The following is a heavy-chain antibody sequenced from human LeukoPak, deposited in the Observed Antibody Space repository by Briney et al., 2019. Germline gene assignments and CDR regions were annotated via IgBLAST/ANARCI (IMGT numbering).Heavy chain of an antibody. V-gene: IGHV1-69*04. CDR1: GVTFSSYA. D-gene: IGHD2-2*02. CDR2: IIPILGIA. J-gene: IGHJ6*02. Sequence: ASVKVSCKASGVTFSSYAISWVRQAPGQGLEWMGRIIPILGIANYAQKFQGRVTITADKSTSTAYMELSSLRSEDTAVYYCASCLRSTSCYSYYGMDVWGQGTTVTVSS. CDR3: ASCLRSTSCYSYYGMDV.